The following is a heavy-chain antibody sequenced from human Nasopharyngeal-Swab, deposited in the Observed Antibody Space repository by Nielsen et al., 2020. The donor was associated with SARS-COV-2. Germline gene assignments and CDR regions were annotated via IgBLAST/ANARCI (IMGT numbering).Heavy chain of an antibody. CDR2: FSYTGIT. J-gene: IGHJ4*02. CDR1: GGSISSGSIRSYY. V-gene: IGHV4-61*01. D-gene: IGHD1-26*01. CDR3: AREVVGGLVDS. Sequence: SETLSLTCTVSGGSISSGSIRSYYWSWIRQPPGKGLEWIGYFSYTGITNYNPSLKSRVTISVDMSKNQFSLKLSSVAAADTAVYYCAREVVGGLVDSWGQGTLVNVSS.